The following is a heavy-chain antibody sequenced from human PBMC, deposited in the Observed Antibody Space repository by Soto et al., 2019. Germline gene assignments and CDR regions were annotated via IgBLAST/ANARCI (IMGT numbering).Heavy chain of an antibody. CDR2: IYHSGST. CDR1: GGSISSGGYS. D-gene: IGHD2-21*01. Sequence: QLQLQESGSGLVKPSQTLSLTCAVSGGSISSGGYSWSWIRQPPGKGLEWMGYIYHSGSTYYNPSLKSRLTRSVDGAKDQFSLKLSSVSAADTAVYYCARGNVVAIDYWGQRTLVTVSS. CDR3: ARGNVVAIDY. V-gene: IGHV4-30-2*01. J-gene: IGHJ4*02.